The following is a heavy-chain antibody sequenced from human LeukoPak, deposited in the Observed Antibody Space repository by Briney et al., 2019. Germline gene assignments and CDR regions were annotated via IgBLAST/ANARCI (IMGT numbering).Heavy chain of an antibody. CDR2: INPSGGSI. J-gene: IGHJ5*02. CDR3: ARGTTITTLGWFDP. D-gene: IGHD4-11*01. V-gene: IGHV1-46*01. CDR1: GYTFTNYY. Sequence: GASVKVSCKASGYTFTNYYMHWVRQAPGQGLEWMGIINPSGGSIIYAQKFQGRVTLTRDTSTSTVYMELSSLRSEDTAVYYCARGTTITTLGWFDPWGQGTLVTVSS.